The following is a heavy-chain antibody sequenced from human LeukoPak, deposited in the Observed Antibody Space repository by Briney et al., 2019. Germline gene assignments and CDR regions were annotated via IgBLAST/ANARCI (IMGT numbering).Heavy chain of an antibody. V-gene: IGHV3-30*18. CDR1: GFTFSAYA. D-gene: IGHD3-16*01. CDR2: ITYDGSDK. Sequence: PGRSLRLSCAASGFTFSAYAMHWVRRAPGKGLVWVALITYDGSDKYYADSVKGRFSLSRDNSKNTVSLQMDSLRPEDTAVYYCAKGFGGRSWAFNYWGQGTLVTVSS. CDR3: AKGFGGRSWAFNY. J-gene: IGHJ4*02.